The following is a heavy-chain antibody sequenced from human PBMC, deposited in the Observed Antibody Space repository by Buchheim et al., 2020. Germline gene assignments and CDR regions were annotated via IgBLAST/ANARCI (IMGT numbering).Heavy chain of an antibody. Sequence: EVQLLESGGGLVQPGGSLRLSCAASGFTFSSYAMSWVRQAPGKGLEWVSAISGSGGSTYYADSVKGRFTISRDNSKNTLYLQMNSLRAEDTAVYYCAKVIGRLTVTTVRYYYYGMDVWGQGTT. J-gene: IGHJ6*02. CDR1: GFTFSSYA. V-gene: IGHV3-23*01. CDR3: AKVIGRLTVTTVRYYYYGMDV. CDR2: ISGSGGST. D-gene: IGHD4-11*01.